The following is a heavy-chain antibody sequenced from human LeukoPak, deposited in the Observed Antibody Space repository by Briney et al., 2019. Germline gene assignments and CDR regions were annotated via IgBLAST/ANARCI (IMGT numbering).Heavy chain of an antibody. V-gene: IGHV1-2*06. D-gene: IGHD3-22*01. CDR3: ARVYYDSSGYYFVDFDH. CDR1: GYTFTDYY. J-gene: IGHJ4*02. Sequence: VASVKVSCKASGYTFTDYYIHWVRQAPGQGLEWMGLINPNSGGTNYAQKFQGRVTMTRDTSISTAYMELSRLRSDDTAVYYCARVYYDSSGYYFVDFDHWGQGTLVTVSS. CDR2: INPNSGGT.